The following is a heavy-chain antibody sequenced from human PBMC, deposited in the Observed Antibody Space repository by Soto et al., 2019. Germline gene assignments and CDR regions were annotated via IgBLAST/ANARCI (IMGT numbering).Heavy chain of an antibody. CDR1: GVSISSGGDY. CDR2: IYHSGRT. V-gene: IGHV4-31*03. Sequence: SETLSLTCTVSGVSISSGGDYWGWIRQHPGKGLEWIGNIYHSGRTYYNPSLKSRVIMSVYTSKNHFSLNLNSVTAADTAMYFFASVIGGDSEYYFDYWGQGTLVTVSS. D-gene: IGHD4-17*01. J-gene: IGHJ4*02. CDR3: ASVIGGDSEYYFDY.